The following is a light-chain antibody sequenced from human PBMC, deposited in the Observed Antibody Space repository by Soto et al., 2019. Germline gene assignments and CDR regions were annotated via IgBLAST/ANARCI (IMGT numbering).Light chain of an antibody. CDR3: QQRSNWART. CDR2: DVS. V-gene: IGKV3-11*01. Sequence: EIVLTQAPATLSLSPGERATLSCRARQRFSSCLAWYQQKPGQAPRLLIYDVSSRATGIPTRFSGSGSGTEVALNISSREPEDFALYYCQQRSNWARTFGGGTKVEIK. J-gene: IGKJ4*01. CDR1: QRFSSC.